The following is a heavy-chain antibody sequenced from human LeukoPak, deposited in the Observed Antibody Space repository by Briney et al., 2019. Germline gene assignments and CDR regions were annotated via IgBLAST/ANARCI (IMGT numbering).Heavy chain of an antibody. J-gene: IGHJ4*02. Sequence: TGGSLRLSCEASGFIFSNCWLSWVRQAPGKGLEWVANIKQDGSEKYYVDSVKGRFTISRDNAKNSLYLQMNSLRAEDTAVYYCARDRYQVLAVAGTFDYWGQGTLVTVSS. CDR1: GFIFSNCW. D-gene: IGHD6-19*01. CDR3: ARDRYQVLAVAGTFDY. CDR2: IKQDGSEK. V-gene: IGHV3-7*01.